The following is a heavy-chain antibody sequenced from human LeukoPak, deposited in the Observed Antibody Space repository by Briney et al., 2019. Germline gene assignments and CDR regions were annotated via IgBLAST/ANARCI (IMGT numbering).Heavy chain of an antibody. CDR1: GGSISSSSYY. CDR2: IYYSGST. D-gene: IGHD6-19*01. V-gene: IGHV4-39*01. CDR3: ARLPRYGSGWSNLDC. Sequence: SETLSLTCTVSGGSISSSSYYWGWIRQPPGKGLEWIGSIYYSGSTYYNPSLKSRVTISVDTSKNQFSLKLSSVTAADTAVYYCARLPRYGSGWSNLDCWGQGTLVTVSS. J-gene: IGHJ4*02.